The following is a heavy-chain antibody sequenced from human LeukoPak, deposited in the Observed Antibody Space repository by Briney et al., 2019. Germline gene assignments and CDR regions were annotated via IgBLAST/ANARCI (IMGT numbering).Heavy chain of an antibody. CDR1: GFTFSDYN. CDR3: VRDRGAYRAIDY. J-gene: IGHJ4*02. Sequence: PGGSLRLSCAASGFTFSDYNMNWVRQSPEKGLEWVSYITSGTTYIYYADSVRGRFTLSRDNAKNSLYLQMSRLRAEDTAIYYCVRDRGAYRAIDYWGQGTLVTVSS. D-gene: IGHD1-26*01. CDR2: ITSGTTYI. V-gene: IGHV3-21*04.